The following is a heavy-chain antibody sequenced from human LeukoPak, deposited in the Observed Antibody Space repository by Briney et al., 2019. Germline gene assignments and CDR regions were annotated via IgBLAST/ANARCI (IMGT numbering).Heavy chain of an antibody. J-gene: IGHJ4*02. CDR1: EFTFDDYG. Sequence: GGSLRLSCAASEFTFDDYGMHWVRQAPGKGLEWVSGISWNRGSIDYADSVKGRFTISRDNAKNTLYLQMNSLRAEDTAVYYCARGERGYPTDYWGQGTLVTVSS. V-gene: IGHV3-9*01. CDR2: ISWNRGSI. CDR3: ARGERGYPTDY. D-gene: IGHD1-1*01.